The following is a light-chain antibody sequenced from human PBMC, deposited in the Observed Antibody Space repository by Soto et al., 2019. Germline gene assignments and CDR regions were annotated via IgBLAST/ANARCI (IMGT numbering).Light chain of an antibody. J-gene: IGKJ5*01. CDR2: GAS. V-gene: IGKV3-15*01. Sequence: EIVLKQSPGTRSLSRGGGATVAFMASQSVSDNLAWYQQKPGQGPRLLIYGASTRATGTPARFSGSGSGREFTLTISSLQSEDSAVYYCQQYSNWPLTFGQGTRLEI. CDR1: QSVSDN. CDR3: QQYSNWPLT.